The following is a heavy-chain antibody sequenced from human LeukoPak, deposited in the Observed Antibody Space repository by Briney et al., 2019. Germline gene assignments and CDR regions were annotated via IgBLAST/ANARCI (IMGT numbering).Heavy chain of an antibody. V-gene: IGHV3-23*01. Sequence: GGSLRLSCAASGFTFSRYSMNWVRQAPGKGLEWVSNISGSGSGGSTYYADSVKGRFTISRDNSKNTLYLQMNSLRAEDTAVYYCAKSGYNRFDYWGQGTLVTVSS. J-gene: IGHJ4*02. D-gene: IGHD5-24*01. CDR2: ISGSGSGGST. CDR3: AKSGYNRFDY. CDR1: GFTFSRYS.